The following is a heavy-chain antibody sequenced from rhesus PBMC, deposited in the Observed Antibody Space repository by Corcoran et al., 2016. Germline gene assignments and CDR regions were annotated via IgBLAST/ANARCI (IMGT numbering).Heavy chain of an antibody. CDR3: ARERYSWNYFDY. D-gene: IGHD1-1-1*01. CDR1: GGSLSGGYG. Sequence: QVQLQESGPGLLKPSDTLSLTCAVSGGSLSGGYGWGWLRQPPGKGLEWIGSIYSSNGNTYYNPSLKSRVTISTATSKNQFSMKLSSVTAADTAVYYCARERYSWNYFDYWGQGVLVTVSS. CDR2: IYSSNGNT. V-gene: IGHV4S7*01. J-gene: IGHJ4*01.